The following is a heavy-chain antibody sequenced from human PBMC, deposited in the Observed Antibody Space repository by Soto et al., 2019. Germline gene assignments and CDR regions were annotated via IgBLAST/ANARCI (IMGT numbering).Heavy chain of an antibody. V-gene: IGHV3-33*01. D-gene: IGHD2-2*01. CDR1: GFTFSSYG. Sequence: QVQLVESGGGVVQPGRSLRLSCAASGFTFSSYGMHWVRQAPGKGLEWVAVIWYDGSNKYYADSVKGRFTISRDNSKNTLYLQMNSLRAEDTAVYYCAGGVGCSSTSCYWYFDYWGQGTLVTVSS. CDR3: AGGVGCSSTSCYWYFDY. CDR2: IWYDGSNK. J-gene: IGHJ4*02.